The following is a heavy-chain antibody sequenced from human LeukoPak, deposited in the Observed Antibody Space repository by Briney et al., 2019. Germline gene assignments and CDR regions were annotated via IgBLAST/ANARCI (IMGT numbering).Heavy chain of an antibody. CDR2: IIPIFGTA. V-gene: IGHV1-69*01. J-gene: IGHJ6*02. CDR1: GGTFSSYA. D-gene: IGHD6-19*01. Sequence: ASVKLSCKASGGTFSSYAISWVRQAPGQGLEWMGGIIPIFGTANYAQKFQGRVTITADESTSTAYMELSSLRSEDTAVYYCASRIAVAGNQYYYGMDVWGHGTTVTVSS. CDR3: ASRIAVAGNQYYYGMDV.